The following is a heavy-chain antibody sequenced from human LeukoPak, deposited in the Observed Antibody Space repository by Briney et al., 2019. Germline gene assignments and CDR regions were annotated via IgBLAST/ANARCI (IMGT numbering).Heavy chain of an antibody. Sequence: PGGSLRLSCAASGFTLSSYAMHWVRQAPGKGLEWVAVISYHGRDQYYADSVKGRFTISRDTSKNTLFLQMNSLRAEDTADYYCARQDCSAGSCYLDDWGQGTLVTVSS. CDR2: ISYHGRDQ. CDR3: ARQDCSAGSCYLDD. J-gene: IGHJ4*02. V-gene: IGHV3-30*04. D-gene: IGHD2-15*01. CDR1: GFTLSSYA.